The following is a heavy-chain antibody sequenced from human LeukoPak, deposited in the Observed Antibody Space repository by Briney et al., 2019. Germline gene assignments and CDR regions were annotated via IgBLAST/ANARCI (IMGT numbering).Heavy chain of an antibody. Sequence: PGGSLRLSCAVSGFTFSSYNMHWVRQAPGKGLEWISYISSTSSTIYYADSVKGRLTISRDNSKNTLYLQMNSLRAEDTAVYYCAKGRIVAVPAAIWGPIAARPESGYWGQGTLVTVSS. CDR1: GFTFSSYN. D-gene: IGHD2-2*01. CDR3: AKGRIVAVPAAIWGPIAARPESGY. CDR2: ISSTSSTI. J-gene: IGHJ4*02. V-gene: IGHV3-48*01.